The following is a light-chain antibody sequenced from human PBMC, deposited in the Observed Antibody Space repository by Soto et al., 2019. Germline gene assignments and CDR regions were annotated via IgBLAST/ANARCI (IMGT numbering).Light chain of an antibody. V-gene: IGKV3-20*01. CDR3: QRYGSSGT. J-gene: IGKJ1*01. Sequence: EIVLTQYPRTLSLSHGEKATLSCRASQRVSNNYLAWYQQRPGQAPRLLIYGASNRATGIPDTFSGSGSGAVFTLTISILEPEYFAVYYCQRYGSSGTFGQGTKVDI. CDR1: QRVSNNY. CDR2: GAS.